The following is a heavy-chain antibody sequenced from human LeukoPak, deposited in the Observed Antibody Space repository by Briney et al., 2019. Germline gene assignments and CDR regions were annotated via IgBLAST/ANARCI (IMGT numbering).Heavy chain of an antibody. CDR2: IYYSGTT. Sequence: SETLSLTCAVSGGSISSYYWSWLRQPPGKGLEWIGYIYYSGTTNYNPSLKSRVTISVDTSKNQFSLKLSSVTAADTAVYYCARGVYIAAAQYGYWGQGTLVTVSS. D-gene: IGHD6-13*01. J-gene: IGHJ4*02. CDR3: ARGVYIAAAQYGY. CDR1: GGSISSYY. V-gene: IGHV4-59*01.